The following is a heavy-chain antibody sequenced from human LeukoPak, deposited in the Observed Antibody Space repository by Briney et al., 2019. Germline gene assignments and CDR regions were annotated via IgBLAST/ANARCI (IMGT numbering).Heavy chain of an antibody. CDR1: GFTFGSYD. CDR2: ISGSRSTK. V-gene: IGHV3-48*02. J-gene: IGHJ4*02. D-gene: IGHD3-10*01. CDR3: ARAGDYMVRGVIDY. Sequence: AGGSLRLSCVASGFTFGSYDMNWVRQAPGKGLEWVSYISGSRSTKYYADSVRGRFTVSRDNAKNSLYLEMNSLRDEDTAVYYCARAGDYMVRGVIDYWGQGTLVTVSS.